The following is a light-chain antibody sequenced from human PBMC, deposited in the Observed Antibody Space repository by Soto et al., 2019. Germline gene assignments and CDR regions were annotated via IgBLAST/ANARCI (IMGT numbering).Light chain of an antibody. CDR2: EVS. CDR3: ETWDSNTHTV. CDR1: SSDVGSYNY. J-gene: IGLJ3*02. Sequence: QSALTQPASVSGSPGQSITISCTGTSSDVGSYNYVSWYQQHPGKAPKLMIYEVSNRPSGVSNRFSGSKSGNTASLTISGLQAEDEANYYCETWDSNTHTVFGGGTKLTVL. V-gene: IGLV2-14*01.